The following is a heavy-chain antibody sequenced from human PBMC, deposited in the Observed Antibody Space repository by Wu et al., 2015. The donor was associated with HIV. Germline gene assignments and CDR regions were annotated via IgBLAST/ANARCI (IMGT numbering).Heavy chain of an antibody. CDR3: ATSTGVRQQLIDQ. CDR2: IIPIFGTA. CDR1: GGTFSSYA. D-gene: IGHD3-10*01. Sequence: QVQLVQSGAEVKKPGSSVKVSCKASGGTFSSYAISWVRQAPGQGLEWMGGIIPIFGTANYAQKFQGRVTIAADESTSTTFMELSSLRSDDTATYYCATSTGVRQQLIDQWGQGTLVTVSS. V-gene: IGHV1-69*12. J-gene: IGHJ4*02.